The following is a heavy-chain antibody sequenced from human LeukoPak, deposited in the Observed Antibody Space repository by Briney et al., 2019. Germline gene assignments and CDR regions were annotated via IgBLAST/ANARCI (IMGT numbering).Heavy chain of an antibody. V-gene: IGHV4-39*01. CDR3: ARHYDYTSRPDDAFDI. CDR2: MYYSGST. Sequence: SETLSLTCTVSGGSISSSNYYWGWIRQPPGKGLEWIGSMYYSGSTYYNPSLKSRATISVDTSKNQFSLKLSSVTAADTAVYYCARHYDYTSRPDDAFDIWGQGTMVTVSS. CDR1: GGSISSSNYY. D-gene: IGHD6-13*01. J-gene: IGHJ3*02.